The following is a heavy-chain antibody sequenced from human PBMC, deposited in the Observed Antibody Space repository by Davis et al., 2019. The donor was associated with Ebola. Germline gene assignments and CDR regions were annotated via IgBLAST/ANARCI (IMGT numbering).Heavy chain of an antibody. CDR3: AKEPSSGYAFDI. CDR2: IRYSEVT. CDR1: GFTFSAYH. Sequence: GESLKISCAASGFTFSAYHMNWVRQAPVXXXXXXSHIRYSEVTYYADSVKGRFTISRDNSKSTLYLQMDSLRAEDKALYYCAKEPSSGYAFDIWGQGTMVTVSS. V-gene: IGHV3-23*01. J-gene: IGHJ3*02. D-gene: IGHD3-22*01.